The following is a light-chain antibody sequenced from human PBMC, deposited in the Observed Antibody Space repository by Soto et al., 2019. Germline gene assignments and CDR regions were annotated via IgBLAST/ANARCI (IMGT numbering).Light chain of an antibody. V-gene: IGLV3-21*04. CDR2: YDS. CDR3: QVWDSSSDHWV. J-gene: IGLJ3*02. CDR1: NIGSKS. Sequence: SSELTQPPSVSVAPGKTARITCGGNNIGSKSVHWYQQKPGQAPVLVIYYDSDRPSRIPERFSGSNSGNTATLTISRVEAGDEADYYCQVWDSSSDHWVFGGGTKLTVL.